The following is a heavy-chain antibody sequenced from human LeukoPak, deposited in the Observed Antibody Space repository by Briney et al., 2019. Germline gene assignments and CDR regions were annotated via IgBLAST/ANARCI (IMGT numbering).Heavy chain of an antibody. CDR3: ARATNFYYYYGMDV. D-gene: IGHD1-26*01. J-gene: IGHJ6*02. CDR1: GGTFSFYA. V-gene: IGHV1-46*01. CDR2: INPSSGAT. Sequence: ASVKVSCKASGGTFSFYAINWVRQAPGQGLEWMGIINPSSGATNYAQKFQDRVTLTRDTSTSTVYMELSSQTSEDTAVYYCARATNFYYYYGMDVWGQGTTVTVSS.